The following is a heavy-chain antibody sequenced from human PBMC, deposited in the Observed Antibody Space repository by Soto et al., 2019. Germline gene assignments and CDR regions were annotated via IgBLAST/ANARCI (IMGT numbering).Heavy chain of an antibody. J-gene: IGHJ4*02. CDR3: ARDSTMVGGVIIAHILFY. Sequence: ASVKVSCKASGYTFTSYAMHWVRQAPGQRLEWMGWINAGNGNTKYSQKFQGRVTITRDTSASTAYMELSSLRSEDTAVYYCARDSTMVGGVIIAHILFYWGQGTLVPVSS. CDR1: GYTFTSYA. CDR2: INAGNGNT. V-gene: IGHV1-3*01. D-gene: IGHD3-10*01.